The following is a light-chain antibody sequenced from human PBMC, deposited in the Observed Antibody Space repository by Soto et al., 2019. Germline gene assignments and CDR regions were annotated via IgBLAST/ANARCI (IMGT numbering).Light chain of an antibody. CDR1: QSVSSN. CDR2: GAS. CDR3: QQYGSSHIT. J-gene: IGKJ5*01. V-gene: IGKV3-20*01. Sequence: EIVMTQSPATLSVSPGERATLSCRASQSVSSNLAWYQQKPGQAPRLLISGASTRATGIPDRFSGSGSGTDFTLTISRLEPEDFAVYYCQQYGSSHITFGQGTRLEIK.